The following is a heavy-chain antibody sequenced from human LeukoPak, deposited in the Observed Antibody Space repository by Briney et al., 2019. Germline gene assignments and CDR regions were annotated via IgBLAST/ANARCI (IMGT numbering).Heavy chain of an antibody. J-gene: IGHJ6*02. CDR3: ARVRYDFWSGYNYYYYGMDV. D-gene: IGHD3-3*01. CDR1: GFTFSSYG. CDR2: IWYDGSNK. V-gene: IGHV3-33*01. Sequence: GGSLRLSCAASGFTFSSYGMHWVRQAPGKGLEGVAVIWYDGSNKYYADSVKGRFTISRDNSKNTLYLQMSSLRAEVTAVYYCARVRYDFWSGYNYYYYGMDVWGQGTTVTVSS.